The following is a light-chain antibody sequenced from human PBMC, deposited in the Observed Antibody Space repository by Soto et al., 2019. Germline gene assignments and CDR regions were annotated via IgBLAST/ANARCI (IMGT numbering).Light chain of an antibody. Sequence: EIVLTQSPGTLSLSPGERATLSCRASQSVSNSYLAWYQQKPGQAPRLLIYGASSRATGIPDRFSGSGSGTDFTLTISRLEPEDFAVYYCQQYGSSQETFGQGTKVEIK. V-gene: IGKV3-20*01. J-gene: IGKJ1*01. CDR2: GAS. CDR3: QQYGSSQET. CDR1: QSVSNSY.